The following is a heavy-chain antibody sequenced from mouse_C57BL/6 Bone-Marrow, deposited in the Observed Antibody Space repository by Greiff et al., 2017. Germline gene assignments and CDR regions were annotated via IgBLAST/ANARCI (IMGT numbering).Heavy chain of an antibody. Sequence: QVQLQQPGAELVRPGTSVKLSCKASGYTFTSYWMHWVKQRPGQGLEWIGVIDPSDSYTNYNQKFKGKATLTVDTSSSTAYMQLSSLTSADSAVYYCARQELGRLFAYWGQGTLGTVSA. CDR3: ARQELGRLFAY. J-gene: IGHJ3*01. V-gene: IGHV1-59*01. CDR1: GYTFTSYW. CDR2: IDPSDSYT. D-gene: IGHD4-1*01.